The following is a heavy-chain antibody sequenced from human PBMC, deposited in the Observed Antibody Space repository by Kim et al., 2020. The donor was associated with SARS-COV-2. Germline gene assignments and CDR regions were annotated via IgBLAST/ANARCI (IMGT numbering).Heavy chain of an antibody. J-gene: IGHJ5*02. V-gene: IGHV3-30*07. Sequence: VKGRFTISRDNSKNTLYLQMNSLRAEDTAVYYCARGGLLWFGEFDWFDTWGQGTLVTVSS. CDR3: ARGGLLWFGEFDWFDT. D-gene: IGHD3-10*01.